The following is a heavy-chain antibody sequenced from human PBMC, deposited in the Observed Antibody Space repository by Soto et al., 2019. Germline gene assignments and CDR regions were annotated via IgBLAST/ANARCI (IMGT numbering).Heavy chain of an antibody. D-gene: IGHD3-3*02. CDR3: ARLPSRHLVDY. J-gene: IGHJ4*02. V-gene: IGHV4-39*01. CDR2: MFYGVST. CDR1: GRSINSSGYY. Sequence: PSETLSLTCFVSGRSINSSGYYWGWIRQPPGKGLEWIGSMFYGVSTYYNPSLKSRVTVSVDTSKNQFPLNLRPVTVADTAVYYCARLPSRHLVDYWGKGTLVTASS.